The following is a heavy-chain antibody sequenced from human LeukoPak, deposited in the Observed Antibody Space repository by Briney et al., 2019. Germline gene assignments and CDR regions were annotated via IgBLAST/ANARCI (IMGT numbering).Heavy chain of an antibody. CDR3: ARVVGSGLSIVY. Sequence: PGGSLRLSCAASGFTFSSYEMSWVRQGPGKGLEWVSYISNSGSTIYYADSVKGRFTISRDNTKSSLYLQMNSLRAEDTAVYYCARVVGSGLSIVYWGQGTLVTVSS. D-gene: IGHD6-19*01. J-gene: IGHJ4*02. V-gene: IGHV3-48*03. CDR1: GFTFSSYE. CDR2: ISNSGSTI.